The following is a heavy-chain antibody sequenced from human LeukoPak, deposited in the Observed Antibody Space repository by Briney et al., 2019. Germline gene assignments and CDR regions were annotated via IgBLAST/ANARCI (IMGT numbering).Heavy chain of an antibody. Sequence: GGSLRLSCSASGFTFSSYAMSWVRQAPGKGLEWVSAISGSGGSTYYPDSVKGRFTIYRDNSKNTLYLQMNSLRAEDTAVYYCAKDGRSTRSYVGQPLGGQGTLVTVSS. V-gene: IGHV3-23*01. CDR2: ISGSGGST. J-gene: IGHJ4*02. D-gene: IGHD1-1*01. CDR3: AKDGRSTRSYVGQPL. CDR1: GFTFSSYA.